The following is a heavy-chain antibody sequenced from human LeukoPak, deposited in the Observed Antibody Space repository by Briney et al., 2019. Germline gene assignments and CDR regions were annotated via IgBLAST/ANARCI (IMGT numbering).Heavy chain of an antibody. Sequence: GGSLRLSCAASGFTFSSYSMNRVRQAPGKGLEWVPSISSSSSYIYYADSVKGRFTISRDNAKNSLYLQMNSLRAEDTAVYYCARDDVVVPAAKPGLDYWGQGTLVTVSS. J-gene: IGHJ4*02. V-gene: IGHV3-21*01. CDR1: GFTFSSYS. CDR2: ISSSSSYI. CDR3: ARDDVVVPAAKPGLDY. D-gene: IGHD2-2*01.